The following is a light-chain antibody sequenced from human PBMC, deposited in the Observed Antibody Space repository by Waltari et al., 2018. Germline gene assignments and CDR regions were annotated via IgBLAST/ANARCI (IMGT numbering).Light chain of an antibody. CDR3: QQYNSPLT. Sequence: DIQMTQSPSTLSASVGARVTITCRASQSISSWLAWYQQKPGKAPKLLIYKASSLESGVPSRFSGSGSGTEFTLTISSLQPDDFATYYCQQYNSPLTFGGGTKVEIK. V-gene: IGKV1-5*03. CDR1: QSISSW. CDR2: KAS. J-gene: IGKJ4*01.